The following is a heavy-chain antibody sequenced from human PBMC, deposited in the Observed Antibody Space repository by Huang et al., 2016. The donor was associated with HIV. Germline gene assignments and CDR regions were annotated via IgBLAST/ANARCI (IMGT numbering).Heavy chain of an antibody. J-gene: IGHJ3*01. CDR1: GGPFSPHS. CDR3: ARGRDTTEMDTVDDALDV. V-gene: IGHV4-34*02. Sequence: QVRLQQWGGGLVRPSETLSRTCAVYGGPFSPHSWSWIRQSPGKGLEWIAEIKYNGHANCNPALRSRGSISVDTSKNQFSLNVTSVTAADTAIYYCARGRDTTEMDTVDDALDVWDQGTLVIVSS. D-gene: IGHD1-1*01. CDR2: IKYNGHA.